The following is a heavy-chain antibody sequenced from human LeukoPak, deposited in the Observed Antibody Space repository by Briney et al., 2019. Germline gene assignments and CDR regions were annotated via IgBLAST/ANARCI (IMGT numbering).Heavy chain of an antibody. Sequence: HPGGSLRLSCAASGFTFSSYGMHWVRQAPGKGLEWVAVISYDGSNKYYADSVKGRFTISRDNSKNTLYLQMNSLRAEDTAVYYCARRDCDSIKCRGSNWFDPWGQGTLVSVSS. CDR2: ISYDGSNK. CDR1: GFTFSSYG. V-gene: IGHV3-30*03. J-gene: IGHJ5*02. CDR3: ARRDCDSIKCRGSNWFDP. D-gene: IGHD3-22*01.